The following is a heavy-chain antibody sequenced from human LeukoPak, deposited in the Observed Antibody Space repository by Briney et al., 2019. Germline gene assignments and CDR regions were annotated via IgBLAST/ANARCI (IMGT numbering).Heavy chain of an antibody. D-gene: IGHD3-22*01. V-gene: IGHV4-34*01. CDR1: GGSFSGYY. Sequence: SETLSLTCAVYGGSFSGYYWSWIRQPPGKGLEWNGEINHSGSTNYNPSLKSRVTISVDTSKNQFSLKLSSVTAADTAVYYCARGVRYYYDSSGYEDYWGQGTLVTVSS. J-gene: IGHJ4*02. CDR3: ARGVRYYYDSSGYEDY. CDR2: INHSGST.